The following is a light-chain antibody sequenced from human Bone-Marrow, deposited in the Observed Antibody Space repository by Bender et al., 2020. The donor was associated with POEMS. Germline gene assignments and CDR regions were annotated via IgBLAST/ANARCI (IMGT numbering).Light chain of an antibody. J-gene: IGLJ2*01. CDR1: SSDIGSYDL. CDR3: CSYANSNTFVI. Sequence: QSALTQPASVSGSPGQSITISCTGTSSDIGSYDLVSWYQHHPGKAPKLIIYEVNKRPSGVSNRLSGSKSGNTASLTISGLQAEDEADYYCCSYANSNTFVIFGGGTKLTVL. V-gene: IGLV2-23*02. CDR2: EVN.